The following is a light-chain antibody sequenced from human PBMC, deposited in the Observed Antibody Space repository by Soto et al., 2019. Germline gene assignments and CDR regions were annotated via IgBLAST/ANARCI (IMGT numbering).Light chain of an antibody. CDR1: QSVATN. J-gene: IGKJ1*01. CDR2: GAS. CDR3: QQYNNWLQT. Sequence: EAVLTQSPATLSVSPAERSALACMASQSVATNLAWYQQRPGQAPRLLIYGASKRAIGLPDRFSGSGSGTEFTLTITSLQSEDFAVYYCQQYNNWLQTFGQGTKVDI. V-gene: IGKV3-15*01.